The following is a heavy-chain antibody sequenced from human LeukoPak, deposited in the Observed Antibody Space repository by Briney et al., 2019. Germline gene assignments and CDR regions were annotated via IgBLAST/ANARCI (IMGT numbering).Heavy chain of an antibody. Sequence: PGESLSHSRSVSGFLFSKSRMPWAPQARGRGVVYGARIYKDEYTPKYAHSEKGRFTISSDNAANTLFLQMSSLRAEDTAVYYCAREKDDHGDPGPLDAWGQGDLVTVSS. CDR1: GFLFSKSR. CDR2: IYKDEYTP. V-gene: IGHV3-74*01. D-gene: IGHD4-17*01. J-gene: IGHJ5*02. CDR3: AREKDDHGDPGPLDA.